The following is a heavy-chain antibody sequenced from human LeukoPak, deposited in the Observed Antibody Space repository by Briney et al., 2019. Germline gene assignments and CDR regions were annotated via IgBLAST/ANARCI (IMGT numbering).Heavy chain of an antibody. CDR1: GFTFSNYG. D-gene: IGHD7-27*01. Sequence: GGSLRLSCAASGFTFSNYGMHWVRQAPGKGLEWVAVISYDGSSKYYADSVKGRFTISRDNSKNTLYLQMNSLRAEDTAVYYCTKGVLGRTQSVSAGFDYWGQGTLVTVSS. J-gene: IGHJ4*02. V-gene: IGHV3-30*18. CDR2: ISYDGSSK. CDR3: TKGVLGRTQSVSAGFDY.